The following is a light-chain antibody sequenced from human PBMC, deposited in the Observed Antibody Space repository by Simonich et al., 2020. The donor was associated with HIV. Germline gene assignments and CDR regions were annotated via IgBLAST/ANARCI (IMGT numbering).Light chain of an antibody. CDR1: QNIDAE. J-gene: IGKJ2*02. CDR3: IQHDKFPCT. V-gene: IGKV5-2*01. Sequence: EPTLTQSLAFMSATSGDKVNISCKVIQNIDAEMNWYQQKPGEAANFIIQEATTRVTGIPPRFSGSGYGTDFTLTINNIESEDAAYYFCIQHDKFPCTFGQGTKLEIK. CDR2: EAT.